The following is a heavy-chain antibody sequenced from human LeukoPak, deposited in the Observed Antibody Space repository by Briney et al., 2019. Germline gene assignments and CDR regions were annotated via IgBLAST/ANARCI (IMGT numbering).Heavy chain of an antibody. CDR2: ISYDGSNK. CDR1: GFTFSSYG. Sequence: PGRSLRLSCAASGFTFSSYGMHWVRQAPGKGLEWVAVISYDGSNKYYADSVKGRFTISRDNSKNTLYLQMNSLRAEDTAVYYCARVRSSTSRNFDYWGQGTLVTVSS. D-gene: IGHD2-2*01. J-gene: IGHJ4*02. V-gene: IGHV3-30*03. CDR3: ARVRSSTSRNFDY.